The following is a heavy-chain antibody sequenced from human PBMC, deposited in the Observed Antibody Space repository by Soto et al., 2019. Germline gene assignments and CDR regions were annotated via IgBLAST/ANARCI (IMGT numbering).Heavy chain of an antibody. Sequence: QVQLVQSGAEVKKPGASVKVSCKASGYTFTSYGISWVRQAPGQGLEGMGWISAYNGNTNYAQKLQGRVTMTTDTSTSTAYVELRSLRSDDTAVYYCARVTYSYGSDDYYGMDVWGQGTTVTVSS. J-gene: IGHJ6*02. CDR3: ARVTYSYGSDDYYGMDV. D-gene: IGHD5-18*01. CDR1: GYTFTSYG. V-gene: IGHV1-18*01. CDR2: ISAYNGNT.